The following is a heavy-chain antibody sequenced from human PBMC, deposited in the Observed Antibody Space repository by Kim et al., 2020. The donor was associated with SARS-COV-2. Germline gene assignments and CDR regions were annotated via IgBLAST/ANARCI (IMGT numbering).Heavy chain of an antibody. V-gene: IGHV1-18*01. D-gene: IGHD1-1*01. Sequence: NNAQKLQGRVTMTTDTSTSTAYMGLRSLRSDDTAVYYCARGVRKDWYFDLWGRGTLVTVSS. J-gene: IGHJ2*01. CDR3: ARGVRKDWYFDL.